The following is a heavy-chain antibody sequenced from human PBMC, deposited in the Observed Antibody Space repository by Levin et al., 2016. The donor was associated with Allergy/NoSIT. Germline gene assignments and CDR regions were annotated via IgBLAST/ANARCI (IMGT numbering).Heavy chain of an antibody. Sequence: GGSLRLSCAVSGFTFSSYGMHWVRQAPGKGLEWVAVISYDGSNKYYGDSVKGRFTISRDNSKNTLYLQMNSLRVEDRAVYYCAKSCCGSGSRYNEGPFEYYYYGMDIWGQGTTVTVSS. D-gene: IGHD3-10*01. CDR1: GFTFSSYG. J-gene: IGHJ6*02. V-gene: IGHV3-30*18. CDR3: AKSCCGSGSRYNEGPFEYYYYGMDI. CDR2: ISYDGSNK.